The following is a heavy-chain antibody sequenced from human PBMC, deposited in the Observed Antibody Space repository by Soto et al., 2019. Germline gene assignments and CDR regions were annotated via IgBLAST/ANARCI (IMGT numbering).Heavy chain of an antibody. J-gene: IGHJ5*02. Sequence: SETLSLTCTVSGGSISSGDYYWSWIRQPPGKGLEWIGYIYYSGSTYYNPSLKSRVTISVDTSKNQFPLRLSSVTAADTAVYYCASTSGYCSGGSCYVYWFDPWGQGTLVTISS. D-gene: IGHD2-15*01. CDR3: ASTSGYCSGGSCYVYWFDP. CDR1: GGSISSGDYY. CDR2: IYYSGST. V-gene: IGHV4-30-4*01.